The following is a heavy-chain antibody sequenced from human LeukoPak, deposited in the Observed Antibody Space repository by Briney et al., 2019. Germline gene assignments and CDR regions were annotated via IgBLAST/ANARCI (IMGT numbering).Heavy chain of an antibody. J-gene: IGHJ5*02. CDR3: ARHDCSSTSCPSPDDSYNWFDP. Sequence: SETLSLTCTVSGGSISSYYWSWIRQPPGKGLEWIGYFYYSGSTNYNPSLKSRVTISVDTSKNQFSLKLSSVTAADTAVYYCARHDCSSTSCPSPDDSYNWFDPWGQGTLVTVCS. CDR1: GGSISSYY. CDR2: FYYSGST. V-gene: IGHV4-59*08. D-gene: IGHD2-2*01.